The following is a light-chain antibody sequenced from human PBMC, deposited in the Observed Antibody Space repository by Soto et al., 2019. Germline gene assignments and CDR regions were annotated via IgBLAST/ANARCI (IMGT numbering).Light chain of an antibody. Sequence: SVLTQPPSASGTPGQRITISCSGSSSNIGDNPVNWYQQLPGAAPKLLIYINDQRPSGVPDRFSGSKSGTSPSLAISGLQPEDEADYYGAAWDDSLNALFGTGTKVTVL. V-gene: IGLV1-44*01. CDR1: SSNIGDNP. CDR3: AAWDDSLNAL. J-gene: IGLJ1*01. CDR2: IND.